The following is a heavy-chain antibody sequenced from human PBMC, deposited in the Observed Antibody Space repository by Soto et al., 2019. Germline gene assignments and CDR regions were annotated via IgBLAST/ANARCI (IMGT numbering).Heavy chain of an antibody. D-gene: IGHD1-1*01. CDR1: GYSFTSYW. CDR3: ARGTTGYYYGMDV. Sequence: GESLKISCKGSGYSFTSYWIGWVRQMPGKGLEWMGIIHPSDSDTRYSPSFQGQVTISADKSISTAYLQWSSLKASDTAMYYCARGTTGYYYGMDVWGQGTTVTVSS. J-gene: IGHJ6*02. CDR2: IHPSDSDT. V-gene: IGHV5-51*01.